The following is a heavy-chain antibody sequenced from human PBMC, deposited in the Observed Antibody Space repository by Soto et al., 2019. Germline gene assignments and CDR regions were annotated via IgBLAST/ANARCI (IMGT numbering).Heavy chain of an antibody. J-gene: IGHJ3*02. CDR3: ARVGITTSAFDI. V-gene: IGHV1-46*01. CDR1: GYTFTSYY. CDR2: INPSGGST. D-gene: IGHD3-22*01. Sequence: ASVKVSCKASGYTFTSYYIHWVRQAPGQGLEWMGIINPSGGSTSYPQKFQGRVTMTRDTSTSIVYMELSSLRSEDTAVYYCARVGITTSAFDIWGQGTMVTVSS.